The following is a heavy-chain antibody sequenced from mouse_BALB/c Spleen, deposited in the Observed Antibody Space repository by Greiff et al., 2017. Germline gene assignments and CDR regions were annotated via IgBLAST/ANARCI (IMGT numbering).Heavy chain of an antibody. CDR1: GYSITSDYA. CDR2: ISYSGST. Sequence: EVKLQESGPGLVKPSQSLSLTCTVTGYSITSDYAWNWIRQFPGNKLEWMGYISYSGSTSYNPSLKSRISITRDTSKNQFFLQLNSVTTEDTATYYCARSGGSAWYFDYWGQGTTLTVSS. CDR3: ARSGGSAWYFDY. V-gene: IGHV3-2*02. D-gene: IGHD1-1*01. J-gene: IGHJ2*01.